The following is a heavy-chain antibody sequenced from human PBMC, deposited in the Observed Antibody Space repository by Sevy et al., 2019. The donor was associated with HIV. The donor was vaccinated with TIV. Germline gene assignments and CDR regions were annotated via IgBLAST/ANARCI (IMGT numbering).Heavy chain of an antibody. CDR1: GFTFSSYA. CDR3: ARDKFGDY. CDR2: ISYDGSNK. V-gene: IGHV3-30-3*01. Sequence: GGSLRLSCAASGFTFSSYAMHWVRQAPGKGLEWVAVISYDGSNKYYADSVKGRFTISRDNSKNTLYLQMNSLRAEDTAVYYCARDKFGDYWGQGTLVTISS. D-gene: IGHD3-10*01. J-gene: IGHJ4*02.